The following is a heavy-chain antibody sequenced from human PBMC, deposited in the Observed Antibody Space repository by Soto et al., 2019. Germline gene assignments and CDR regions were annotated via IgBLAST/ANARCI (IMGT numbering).Heavy chain of an antibody. J-gene: IGHJ4*02. V-gene: IGHV3-7*05. CDR2: IKQDGTSK. Sequence: EVQLVESGGGLVQPGGSLRLSCEASGFTFTSYWMSWVRQAPGKGLEWVANIKQDGTSKYYADSVKGQFTVSRDNAKSSLHLQMDSLRDDDTAVYRCARLRFILTVRDFDSWGQGTLVTVSS. CDR3: ARLRFILTVRDFDS. D-gene: IGHD4-17*01. CDR1: GFTFTSYW.